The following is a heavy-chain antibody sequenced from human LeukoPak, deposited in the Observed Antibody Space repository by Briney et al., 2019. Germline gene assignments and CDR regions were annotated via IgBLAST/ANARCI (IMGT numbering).Heavy chain of an antibody. D-gene: IGHD5-12*01. CDR2: ISGSGGST. V-gene: IGHV3-23*01. CDR3: ARGPSGYHNT. J-gene: IGHJ4*02. CDR1: GFTFSSYG. Sequence: GGSLRLSCAASGFTFSSYGMSWVRQAPGKGLEWVSVISGSGGSTYYADSVKGRFTISRDNSKNTLYLQMSSLRAEDTAVYYCARGPSGYHNTGGQGTLVTVSS.